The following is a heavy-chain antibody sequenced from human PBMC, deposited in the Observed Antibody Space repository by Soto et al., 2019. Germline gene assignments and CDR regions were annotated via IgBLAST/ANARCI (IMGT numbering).Heavy chain of an antibody. V-gene: IGHV3-23*01. CDR2: ISGSGGST. CDR3: AKGVRFGNYYYYYGMDV. CDR1: GFTFSSYA. Sequence: QAGGSLRLSCAASGFTFSSYAMSWVRQAPGKGLEWVSAISGSGGSTYYADSVKGRFTISRDNSKNTLYLQMNSLRAEDTAVYYCAKGVRFGNYYYYYGMDVWGQGTTVTVSS. D-gene: IGHD3-10*01. J-gene: IGHJ6*02.